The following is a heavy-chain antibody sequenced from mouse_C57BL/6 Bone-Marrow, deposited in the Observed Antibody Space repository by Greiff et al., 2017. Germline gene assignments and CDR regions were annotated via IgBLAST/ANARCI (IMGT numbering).Heavy chain of an antibody. CDR3: ARRNYYYGSSSFDV. D-gene: IGHD1-1*01. CDR2: FHPYNDDT. Sequence: VKLQESGAELVKPGASVKMSCKASGYTFTTYPIEWMKQNHGKSLEWIGNFHPYNDDTKYNEKFKGKATLTVEKSSSKVYLELSRLTSDDSAVYYCARRNYYYGSSSFDVWGTGTTVTVSS. CDR1: GYTFTTYP. V-gene: IGHV1-47*01. J-gene: IGHJ1*03.